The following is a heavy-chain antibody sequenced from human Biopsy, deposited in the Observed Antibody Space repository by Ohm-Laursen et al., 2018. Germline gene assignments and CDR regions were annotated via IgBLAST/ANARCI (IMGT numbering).Heavy chain of an antibody. CDR2: RIPYFNTT. CDR3: VGGQRGPPIGVTVPGDAFDL. Sequence: VKISCKASGVIFDTYAFGWVRQAPGQGLEWMGGRIPYFNTTYYARNFQDRAVITADRSARTTDMQLSGLRPDDTAVYYCVGGQRGPPIGVTVPGDAFDLWGPGTMVTVSP. D-gene: IGHD2/OR15-2a*01. CDR1: GVIFDTYA. V-gene: IGHV1-69*13. J-gene: IGHJ3*01.